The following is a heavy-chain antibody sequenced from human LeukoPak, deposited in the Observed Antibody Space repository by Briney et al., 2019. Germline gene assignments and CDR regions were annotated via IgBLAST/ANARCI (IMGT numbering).Heavy chain of an antibody. D-gene: IGHD1-14*01. V-gene: IGHV3-74*01. CDR2: ISGDGSTT. J-gene: IGHJ5*02. CDR1: GFTLSYYW. CDR3: ARDPRNQGFDP. Sequence: GGSLRLSCAASGFTLSYYWMHWVRQGPGKGLVWVSTISGDGSTTHYADSVKGRFTISRDNAKNTLYLEMNSLRAEDTAVYYCARDPRNQGFDPWGQGTLVTVSS.